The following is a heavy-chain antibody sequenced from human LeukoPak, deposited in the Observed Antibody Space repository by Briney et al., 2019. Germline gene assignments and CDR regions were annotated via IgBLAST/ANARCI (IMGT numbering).Heavy chain of an antibody. CDR3: CSGYYERGQSDY. V-gene: IGHV3-49*03. CDR1: GFTFGDYA. D-gene: IGHD3-22*01. J-gene: IGHJ4*02. CDR2: IRSKAYGCTT. Sequence: GGSLRLSCTASGFTFGDYAMSWFRQAPGKGLEWVGFIRSKAYGCTTEYAASVKGRFTISRDDSKSIAYLQMNSLKTEDTAVYYCCSGYYERGQSDYWGQGTLVTVSS.